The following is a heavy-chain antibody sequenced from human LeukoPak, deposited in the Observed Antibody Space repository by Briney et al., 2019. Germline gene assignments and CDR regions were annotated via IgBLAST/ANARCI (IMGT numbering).Heavy chain of an antibody. V-gene: IGHV1-46*01. J-gene: IGHJ4*02. CDR3: ARDPQRGPPDY. CDR1: GYTFTSYY. CDR2: INPSGGST. Sequence: ASVKVSCKASGYTFTSYYMHWVRQAPGQGLEWMGIINPSGGSTNYAQKFQGRVTMTRDTSTSTVYMELSSLRSEDTAVYYCARDPQRGPPDYWGQGALVTVSS. D-gene: IGHD3-16*01.